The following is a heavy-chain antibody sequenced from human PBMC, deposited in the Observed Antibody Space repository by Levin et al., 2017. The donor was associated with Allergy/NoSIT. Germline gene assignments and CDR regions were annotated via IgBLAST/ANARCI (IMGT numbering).Heavy chain of an antibody. D-gene: IGHD3-22*01. J-gene: IGHJ3*02. CDR1: GFTFDDYA. CDR3: AKDMGRSYYDRGLTWDAFDI. Sequence: SLKISCAASGFTFDDYAMHWVRQAPGKGLEWVSGISWNSGSIGYADSVKGRFTISRDNAKNSLYLQMNSLRAEDTALYYCAKDMGRSYYDRGLTWDAFDIWGQGTMVTVSS. CDR2: ISWNSGSI. V-gene: IGHV3-9*01.